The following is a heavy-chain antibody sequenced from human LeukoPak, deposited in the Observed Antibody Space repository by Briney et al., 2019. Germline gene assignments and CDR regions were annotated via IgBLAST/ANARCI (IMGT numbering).Heavy chain of an antibody. CDR1: GFTFSSYA. V-gene: IGHV3-30*04. Sequence: GGSLRLSCAASGFTFSSYAMHWVRQAPGKGLEGVAVISYDGSNKYYADPVKGRFTISRDNSKNTLYLQMNSLRAEDTAVYYCATAESEMATIGTWGQGALVTVSS. CDR3: ATAESEMATIGT. CDR2: ISYDGSNK. D-gene: IGHD5-24*01. J-gene: IGHJ5*02.